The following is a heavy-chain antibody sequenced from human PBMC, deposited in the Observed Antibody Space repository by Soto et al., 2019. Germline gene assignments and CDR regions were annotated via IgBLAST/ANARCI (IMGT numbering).Heavy chain of an antibody. CDR3: ARAGSNWPYYCDY. V-gene: IGHV3-23*01. D-gene: IGHD1-20*01. CDR1: GFTFSNHV. Sequence: GGSLRLSCAASGFTFSNHVMRWVRQAPGKGLEWVSEISGSGDGTYYADSVKGRFTISRDNSVNTVLLQMNSLRAEDTAIYYCARAGSNWPYYCDYWGQGTLVTVSS. J-gene: IGHJ4*02. CDR2: ISGSGDGT.